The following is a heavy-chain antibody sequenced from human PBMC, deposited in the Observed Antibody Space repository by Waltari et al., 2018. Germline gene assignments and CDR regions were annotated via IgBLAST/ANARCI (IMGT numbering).Heavy chain of an antibody. CDR2: ISGSGGST. J-gene: IGHJ4*02. D-gene: IGHD6-13*01. V-gene: IGHV3-23*01. Sequence: EVQLLESGGGLVQPGGSLRLSCAASGFTLSSYAMSWVRPAPGKGLEWVSAISGSGGSTCYADSVKGRFTISRDNSKNTLYLQMNSLRAEDTAVYYCAKDFLSSWDIFDYWGQGTLVTVSS. CDR1: GFTLSSYA. CDR3: AKDFLSSWDIFDY.